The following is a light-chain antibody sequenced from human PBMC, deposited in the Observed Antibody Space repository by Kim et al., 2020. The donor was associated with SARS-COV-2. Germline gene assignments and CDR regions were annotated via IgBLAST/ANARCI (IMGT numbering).Light chain of an antibody. Sequence: LSPGESATHSCRPSQSVSSSYLAWYQQKPGQAPRLLIYGASSRATGIPDRFSGSGSGTDFTLTISRLEPEDFAVYYCQQYGSSPHTFGQGTKLEI. CDR3: QQYGSSPHT. J-gene: IGKJ2*01. CDR1: QSVSSSY. V-gene: IGKV3-20*01. CDR2: GAS.